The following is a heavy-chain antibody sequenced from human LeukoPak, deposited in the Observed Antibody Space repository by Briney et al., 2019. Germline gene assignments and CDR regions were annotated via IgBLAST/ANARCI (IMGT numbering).Heavy chain of an antibody. CDR2: SNWNGDST. V-gene: IGHV3-20*01. Sequence: GGSLRLSCAASGDTFDDYGMCWVRQAPGKGLEWVSSSNWNGDSTGYTESVKGRFTISRDHAKNSLYLQMNSLGAEETALYHCARVGVWGWTNDFDYWGQGRLVTDSS. D-gene: IGHD2-8*01. CDR3: ARVGVWGWTNDFDY. J-gene: IGHJ4*02. CDR1: GDTFDDYG.